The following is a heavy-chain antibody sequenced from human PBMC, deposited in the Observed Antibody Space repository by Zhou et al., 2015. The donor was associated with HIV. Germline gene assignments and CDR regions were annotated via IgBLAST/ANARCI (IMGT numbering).Heavy chain of an antibody. CDR1: GGTFSTSS. V-gene: IGHV1-69*17. J-gene: IGHJ4*02. CDR2: ITPLFGIP. Sequence: QVQLVQSGTEVKKPGSSVKVSCKTSGGTFSTSSLSWVRQAPGQGLEWMGGITPLFGIPTYAQRFQGRVTITADTSTSTTYMTLNSLRSEDTAVYYCAREWGGATTAATPFPYWGQGTLVIVSS. CDR3: AREWGGATTAATPFPY. D-gene: IGHD3-16*01.